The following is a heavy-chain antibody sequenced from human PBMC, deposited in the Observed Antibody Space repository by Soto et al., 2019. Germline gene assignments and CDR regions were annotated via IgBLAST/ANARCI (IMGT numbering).Heavy chain of an antibody. D-gene: IGHD3-22*01. V-gene: IGHV3-53*01. J-gene: IGHJ4*02. CDR2: IYSGGST. CDR1: GFTVSSNY. CDR3: ARGIYYYDSSGYDY. Sequence: GGSLRLSCAASGFTVSSNYMSWVCQAPGKGLEWVSVIYSGGSTYYADSVKGRFTISRDNSKNTLYLQMNSLRAEDTAVYYCARGIYYYDSSGYDYWGQGTLVTVSS.